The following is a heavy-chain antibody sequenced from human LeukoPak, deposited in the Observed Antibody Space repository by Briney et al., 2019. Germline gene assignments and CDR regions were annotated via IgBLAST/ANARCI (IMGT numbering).Heavy chain of an antibody. CDR3: AREGGLSSGPFDY. J-gene: IGHJ4*02. D-gene: IGHD3-22*01. CDR2: ISSSSSYI. Sequence: PGGSLRLSCAASGFTFSSYSMNWVRQAPGKGLEWVSSISSSSSYIYYADSVKGRFTISRDNAKNSLYPQMNSLRAEDTAVYYCAREGGLSSGPFDYWGQGTLVTVSS. CDR1: GFTFSSYS. V-gene: IGHV3-21*01.